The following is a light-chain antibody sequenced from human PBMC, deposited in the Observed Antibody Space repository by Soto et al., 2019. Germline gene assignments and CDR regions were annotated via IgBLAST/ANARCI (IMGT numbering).Light chain of an antibody. J-gene: IGLJ2*01. CDR2: EGT. V-gene: IGLV2-23*01. CDR3: CSYASHGKVL. Sequence: QSALTQPASVSESPGQSITISCTGTSSDVGSYNLVSWYQQHPGKAPKLMIYEGTKRPSGVSNRFSGSKSGNTASLTVSGLQAEDEADSSCCSYASHGKVLFGGGPKLPGL. CDR1: SSDVGSYNL.